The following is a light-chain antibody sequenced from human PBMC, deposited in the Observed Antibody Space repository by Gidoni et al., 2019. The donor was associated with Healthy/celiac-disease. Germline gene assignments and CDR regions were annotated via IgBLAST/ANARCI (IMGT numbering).Light chain of an antibody. CDR3: QVWDSSTAV. CDR2: RDS. J-gene: IGLJ3*02. CDR1: NMGSKN. V-gene: IGLV3-9*01. Sequence: SYELTQPLSVSVALGQTARLTWGGNNMGSKNVHWYQQKPGQAPVLVIYRDSNRPSGIPERFAGSNSGNTATLTISRAQAGDEADYYCQVWDSSTAVFGGGTKLTVL.